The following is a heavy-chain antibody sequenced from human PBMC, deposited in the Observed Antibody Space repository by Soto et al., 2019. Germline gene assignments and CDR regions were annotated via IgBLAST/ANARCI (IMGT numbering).Heavy chain of an antibody. CDR2: IYSGGST. Sequence: EVQLVESGGGLVQPGGSLRLSCAASGFTVSSNYMSWVRQAPGKGLEWVSVIYSGGSTYYADSVKGRFTISRDNSKNTLYLQMNSLRAEDTAVYYCARHAGRALYYYYYMDVWGKGTTVTVSS. CDR3: ARHAGRALYYYYYMDV. CDR1: GFTVSSNY. J-gene: IGHJ6*03. V-gene: IGHV3-66*04.